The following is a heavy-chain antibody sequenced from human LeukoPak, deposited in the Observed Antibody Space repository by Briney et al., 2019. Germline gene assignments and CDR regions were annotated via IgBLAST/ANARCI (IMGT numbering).Heavy chain of an antibody. Sequence: KSSETLSLTCTVSGGSISSYYWSWIRQPAGKGLEWIGRIYTSGSTNYNPSLKSRVTMSVDTSKNQFSLKLSSVTAADTAVYYCARLWTSGSYYYYYYYYGMDVWGQGTTVTVSS. J-gene: IGHJ6*02. CDR1: GGSISSYY. CDR3: ARLWTSGSYYYYYYYYGMDV. D-gene: IGHD3-10*01. CDR2: IYTSGST. V-gene: IGHV4-4*07.